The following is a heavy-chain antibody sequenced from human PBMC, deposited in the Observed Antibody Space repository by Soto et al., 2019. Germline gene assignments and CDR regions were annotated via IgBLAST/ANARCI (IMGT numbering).Heavy chain of an antibody. D-gene: IGHD1-26*01. CDR3: VRIVGADRRWFDP. J-gene: IGHJ5*02. V-gene: IGHV1-18*01. CDR1: GYTFTNYG. CDR2: ISAYNGNT. Sequence: ASVKVSCKASGYTFTNYGISRVRQAPGQGLEWMGWISAYNGNTNYAQKLQGRVTMTTDTSTSTAYMELRTLRSDDTAVYYCVRIVGADRRWFDPWGQGTLVTVSS.